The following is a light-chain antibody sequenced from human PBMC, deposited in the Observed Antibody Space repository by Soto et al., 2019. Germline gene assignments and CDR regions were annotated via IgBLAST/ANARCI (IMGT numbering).Light chain of an antibody. V-gene: IGKV1-9*01. CDR1: QGISSY. Sequence: IQLTQSPSSLSASVGDRVTITCRASQGISSYLAWYQQKPGKAPKLLIYAASTLQSGVPSSFSGSGSGTEFTLPITALQPQDFATYYSTRLNSSPLTFGKGTKVEIK. CDR2: AAS. J-gene: IGKJ1*01. CDR3: TRLNSSPLT.